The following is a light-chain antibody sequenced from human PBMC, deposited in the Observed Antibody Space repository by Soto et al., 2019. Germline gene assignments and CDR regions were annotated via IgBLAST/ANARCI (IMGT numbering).Light chain of an antibody. CDR3: EAWDDSLSGTGV. V-gene: IGLV1-47*01. CDR2: RNN. Sequence: QSVLTQPPSASGTPGQRVTISCSGSSSNIGSNYVYWYQQLPGTAPKLIIYRNNQRPSGVPDRFSGSKSGTSASLAISGLLSEDEAEYYCEAWDDSLSGTGVFGGGTKVTVL. J-gene: IGLJ2*01. CDR1: SSNIGSNY.